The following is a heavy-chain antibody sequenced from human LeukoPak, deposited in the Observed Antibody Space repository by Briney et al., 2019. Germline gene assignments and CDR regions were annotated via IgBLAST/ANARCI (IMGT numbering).Heavy chain of an antibody. CDR2: ISGSGGST. Sequence: GGALRLSCAAPGFTFSSYAICWVRQALGKGLWRVSPISGSGGSTYYADSVKGRFTISRDNSKNTRYLQMNSLRAEDTAVYYCAGYGDYVGEYNWFDPWGQGTLVTVCS. V-gene: IGHV3-23*01. CDR3: AGYGDYVGEYNWFDP. CDR1: GFTFSSYA. J-gene: IGHJ5*02. D-gene: IGHD4-17*01.